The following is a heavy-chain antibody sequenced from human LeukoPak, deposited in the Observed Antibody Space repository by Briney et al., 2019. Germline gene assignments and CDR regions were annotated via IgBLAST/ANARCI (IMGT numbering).Heavy chain of an antibody. CDR2: IYYSGST. Sequence: SETLSLTCTVSGGSISSYYWSWIRQPPGKGLEWIGYIYYSGSTNYNPSLKSQVTISVDTSKNQFSLKLSSVTAADTAVYYCARAISHDYGDLDFDYWGQGTLVTVSS. CDR1: GGSISSYY. V-gene: IGHV4-59*08. D-gene: IGHD4-17*01. CDR3: ARAISHDYGDLDFDY. J-gene: IGHJ4*02.